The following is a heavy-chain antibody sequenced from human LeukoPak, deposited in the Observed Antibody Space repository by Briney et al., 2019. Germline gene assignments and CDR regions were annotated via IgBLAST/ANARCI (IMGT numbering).Heavy chain of an antibody. Sequence: GGSLRLSCAASGFTFSSYAMHWVRQAPGKGLEWVAVISYDGSNKYYADSVKGQFTISRDNSKNTLYLQMNSLRAEDTAVYYCARGGLLWFRFVYYYYGMDVWGQGTTVTVSS. CDR1: GFTFSSYA. V-gene: IGHV3-30-3*01. CDR2: ISYDGSNK. J-gene: IGHJ6*02. D-gene: IGHD3-10*01. CDR3: ARGGLLWFRFVYYYYGMDV.